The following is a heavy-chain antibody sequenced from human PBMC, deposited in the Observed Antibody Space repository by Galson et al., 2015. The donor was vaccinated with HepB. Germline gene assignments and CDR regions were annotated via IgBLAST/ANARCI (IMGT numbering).Heavy chain of an antibody. V-gene: IGHV3-30-3*01. CDR2: ISYDGSNK. D-gene: IGHD6-13*01. CDR1: GFTFSSYA. Sequence: SLRLSCAASGFTFSSYAMHWVRQAPGKGLEWVAVISYDGSNKYYADSVKGRFTISRDNSKNTLYLQMNSLRAEDTAVYYCARDPYSSSWLDDNWFDPWGQGTLVTVSS. J-gene: IGHJ5*02. CDR3: ARDPYSSSWLDDNWFDP.